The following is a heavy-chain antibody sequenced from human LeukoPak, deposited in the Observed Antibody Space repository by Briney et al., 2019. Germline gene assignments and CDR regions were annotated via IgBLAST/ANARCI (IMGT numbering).Heavy chain of an antibody. CDR1: GGSLSSYY. D-gene: IGHD1-26*01. V-gene: IGHV4-59*01. J-gene: IGHJ4*02. CDR2: IYYSGST. CDR3: ARASKELQFDY. Sequence: PSETLCLTCTVSGGSLSSYYRSWIRQPPGKGLEWIGYIYYSGSTTYNPPLKSRVTISVDTSKIQFSLKLSSVTAADTAVYYCARASKELQFDYWGQGTLVTVSS.